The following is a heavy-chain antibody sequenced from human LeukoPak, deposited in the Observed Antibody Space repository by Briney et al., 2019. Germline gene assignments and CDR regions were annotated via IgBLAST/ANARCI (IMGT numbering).Heavy chain of an antibody. CDR3: AHISSSWPDY. J-gene: IGHJ4*02. D-gene: IGHD6-13*01. CDR1: GFTFSSYA. CDR2: ISGSGGST. V-gene: IGHV3-23*01. Sequence: AGSLRLSCAACGFTFSSYAMSWVRQAPGKGLEWVSAISGSGGSTYYADSVKGRFTIFRDNSKNTLYLQMNSLRAEDTAVYYCAHISSSWPDYWGQGTLVTVSS.